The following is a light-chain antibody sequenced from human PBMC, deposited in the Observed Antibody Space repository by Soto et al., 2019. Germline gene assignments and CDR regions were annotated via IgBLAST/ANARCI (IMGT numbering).Light chain of an antibody. J-gene: IGLJ3*02. CDR2: VNT. CDR3: QSYDSSLSGWV. V-gene: IGLV1-40*01. CDR1: SSNIGAGYD. Sequence: QSVLTQPPSVSGAPGQRVTISCTGSSSNIGAGYDVHWYQQLPGTAPKLLIYVNTNRPSGVPDRFSGSKSGTSDSLAITGLQAEDEADYYCQSYDSSLSGWVFGGGTKLTVL.